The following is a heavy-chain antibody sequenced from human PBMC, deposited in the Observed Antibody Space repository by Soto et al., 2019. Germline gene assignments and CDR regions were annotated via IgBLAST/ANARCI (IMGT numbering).Heavy chain of an antibody. Sequence: PGGSLRLSCAASGFTFSSYEMNWVRQAPGKGLEWVSYISSSGSTIYYADSVKGRFTISRGNAKNSLYLQMNSLRAEDTAVYYCARDRREWLSHYYYYGMDVWGQGTTVTVSS. D-gene: IGHD3-3*01. CDR3: ARDRREWLSHYYYYGMDV. V-gene: IGHV3-48*03. CDR1: GFTFSSYE. CDR2: ISSSGSTI. J-gene: IGHJ6*02.